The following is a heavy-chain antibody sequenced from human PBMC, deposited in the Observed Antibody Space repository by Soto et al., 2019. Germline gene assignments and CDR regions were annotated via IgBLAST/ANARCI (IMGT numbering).Heavy chain of an antibody. CDR3: ARDLTDLRLLDY. J-gene: IGHJ4*02. D-gene: IGHD5-12*01. Sequence: GGSLRLSCAASGFTFSSYAMHWVRQAPGKGLEWVAVISYDGSNKYYADSVKGRFTISRDNSKNTLYLQMNSLRAEDTAVYYCARDLTDLRLLDYWGQGTL. CDR1: GFTFSSYA. CDR2: ISYDGSNK. V-gene: IGHV3-30-3*01.